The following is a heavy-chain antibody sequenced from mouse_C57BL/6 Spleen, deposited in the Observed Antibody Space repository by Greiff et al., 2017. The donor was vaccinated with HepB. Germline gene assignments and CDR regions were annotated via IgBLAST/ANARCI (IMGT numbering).Heavy chain of an antibody. CDR1: GYAFSSYW. CDR3: AREDYEYEGSSYDY. D-gene: IGHD1-1*01. J-gene: IGHJ2*01. Sequence: QVQLKQSGAELVKPGASVKISCKASGYAFSSYWMNWVKQRPGKGLEWIGQIYPGDGDTNYNGKFKGKATLTADKSSSTAYMQLSSLTSEDSAVYFCAREDYEYEGSSYDYWGQGTTLTVSS. CDR2: IYPGDGDT. V-gene: IGHV1-80*01.